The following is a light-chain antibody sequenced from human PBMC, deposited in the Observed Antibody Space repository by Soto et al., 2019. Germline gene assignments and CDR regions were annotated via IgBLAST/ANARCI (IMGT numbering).Light chain of an antibody. Sequence: QSVLTQPPSASATPGQRVTGSGSGSSCDSGGNTANWYQQPPGKAPKLLIYNNNHRPSVVPDRFSGSKSGTSASLAISGLQSEDEADYYCASWDDSLNCVIFGGGTKLTVL. CDR1: SCDSGGNT. J-gene: IGLJ2*01. CDR3: ASWDDSLNCVI. CDR2: NNN. V-gene: IGLV1-44*01.